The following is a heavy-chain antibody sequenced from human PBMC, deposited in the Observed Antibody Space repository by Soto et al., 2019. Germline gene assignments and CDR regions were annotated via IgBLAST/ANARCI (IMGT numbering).Heavy chain of an antibody. Sequence: ASVKVSCKASGYTFTGYYMHWVRQAPGQGLEWMGWINPNSGGTNYAQKFQGRVTMTRDTSISTAYMELSRLRSDDTAVYYCASPDPYCSGGSCYFVPFDYWGQGTLVNVSS. D-gene: IGHD2-15*01. J-gene: IGHJ4*02. CDR1: GYTFTGYY. V-gene: IGHV1-2*02. CDR3: ASPDPYCSGGSCYFVPFDY. CDR2: INPNSGGT.